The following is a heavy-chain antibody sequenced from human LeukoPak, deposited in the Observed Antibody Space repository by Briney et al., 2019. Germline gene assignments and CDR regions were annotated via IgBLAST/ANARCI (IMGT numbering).Heavy chain of an antibody. J-gene: IGHJ4*02. V-gene: IGHV3-15*01. D-gene: IGHD2-15*01. CDR1: GFTFSNAW. Sequence: GGSLRLSCAASGFTFSNAWMSWVRQAPGKGLEWVGRIKSNTDGGTTDYAAPVIGRFTISRDDSKNTLYLQMNSLKTEDTAVYYCTTLWEGICSGGSCYSDYWGQGTLVTVSS. CDR2: IKSNTDGGTT. CDR3: TTLWEGICSGGSCYSDY.